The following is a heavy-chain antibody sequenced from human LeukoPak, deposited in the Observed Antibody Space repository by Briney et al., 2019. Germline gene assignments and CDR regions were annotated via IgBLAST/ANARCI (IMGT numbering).Heavy chain of an antibody. D-gene: IGHD3-22*01. Sequence: PGGSLRLSCAASGFTFSTYAMGWVRQAPGKGLEWVSGISWNSGSIGYADSVKGRFTISRDNAKNSLYLQMNSLRAEDTALYYCAKDKDSSGYYPSYYFDYWGQGTLVTVSS. CDR3: AKDKDSSGYYPSYYFDY. CDR2: ISWNSGSI. V-gene: IGHV3-9*01. CDR1: GFTFSTYA. J-gene: IGHJ4*02.